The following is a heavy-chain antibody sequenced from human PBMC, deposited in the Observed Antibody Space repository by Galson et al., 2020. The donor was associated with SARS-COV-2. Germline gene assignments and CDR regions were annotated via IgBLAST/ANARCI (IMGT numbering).Heavy chain of an antibody. CDR3: ARELTAALFAFDI. D-gene: IGHD6-13*01. J-gene: IGHJ3*02. V-gene: IGHV3-11*01. CDR1: GFTFSDYY. CDR2: ISSSGSTI. Sequence: NSGGSLRLSCAASGFTFSDYYMSWIRQAPGKGLEWVSYISSSGSTIYYADSVKGRFTISRDNAKNSLYLQMNSLRAEDTAVYYCARELTAALFAFDIWGQGTMVTVSS.